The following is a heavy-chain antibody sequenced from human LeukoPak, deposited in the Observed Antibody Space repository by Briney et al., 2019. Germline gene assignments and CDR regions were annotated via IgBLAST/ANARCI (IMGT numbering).Heavy chain of an antibody. D-gene: IGHD6-19*01. Sequence: GGSLRLSCAASGFTFSDYYMSWIRQAPGKGLEWVSYISSSSSTIYYADSVKGRFTISRDNAKNSLYLQMNSLRAEDTAVYYCAGDDSSGWYYFDYWGQGTLVTVSS. J-gene: IGHJ4*02. CDR2: ISSSSSTI. V-gene: IGHV3-11*04. CDR3: AGDDSSGWYYFDY. CDR1: GFTFSDYY.